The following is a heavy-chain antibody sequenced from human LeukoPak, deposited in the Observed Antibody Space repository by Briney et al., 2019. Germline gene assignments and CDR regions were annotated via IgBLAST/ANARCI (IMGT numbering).Heavy chain of an antibody. D-gene: IGHD3-3*01. V-gene: IGHV4-34*01. J-gene: IGHJ4*02. CDR3: ARGHYITISYDY. CDR1: GGSFSGYY. CDR2: INHSGST. Sequence: SETLSLTCAVYGGSFSGYYWSWIRQPPGNGLEWIGEINHSGSTNYNPSLKSRVTISVDTSKNQFSLKLSSVTAADTAVYYCARGHYITISYDYWGQGTLVTVSS.